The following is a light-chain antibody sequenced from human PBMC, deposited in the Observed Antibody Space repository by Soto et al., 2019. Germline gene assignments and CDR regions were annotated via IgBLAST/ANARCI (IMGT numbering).Light chain of an antibody. CDR2: DVS. V-gene: IGLV2-14*01. J-gene: IGLJ2*01. Sequence: QSALTQPASVSGSPGQSITISCTGTSSDVGGYKYVYWYQQHPGKAPKLMIYDVSNRPSGVSNRFSGSKSGNTASLTISGLQAEDEDDYYCSSYTSNNTLVVFGGGTKLTVL. CDR3: SSYTSNNTLVV. CDR1: SSDVGGYKY.